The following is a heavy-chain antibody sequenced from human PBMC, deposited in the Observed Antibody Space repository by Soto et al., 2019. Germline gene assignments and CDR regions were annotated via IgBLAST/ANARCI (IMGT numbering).Heavy chain of an antibody. V-gene: IGHV1-46*01. Sequence: ASVKVSCKAAGYTFTSYYMHWVRQAPGQGLEWMGIINPSGGSTSYAQKFQGRVTMTRDTSTSTVYMELSSLRSEDTAVYYCASQPILDSSSWYRGWFDPWGQGTLVTVSS. D-gene: IGHD6-13*01. CDR2: INPSGGST. J-gene: IGHJ5*02. CDR3: ASQPILDSSSWYRGWFDP. CDR1: GYTFTSYY.